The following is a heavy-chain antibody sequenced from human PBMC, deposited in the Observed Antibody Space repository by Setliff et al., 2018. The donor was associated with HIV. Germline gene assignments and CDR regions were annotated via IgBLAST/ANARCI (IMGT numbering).Heavy chain of an antibody. D-gene: IGHD5-12*01. J-gene: IGHJ4*02. V-gene: IGHV4-59*11. CDR3: AGRGGYNDWYFDY. Sequence: PSETLSLTCSVSGGSIGSHYWSWIRQPPGKGLEWIGYIYNSGNYNPSLKSRVIMAVDTSKSQFSLKLTSVTTADTAMYYCAGRGGYNDWYFDYWGQGALVTVSS. CDR2: IYNSG. CDR1: GGSIGSHY.